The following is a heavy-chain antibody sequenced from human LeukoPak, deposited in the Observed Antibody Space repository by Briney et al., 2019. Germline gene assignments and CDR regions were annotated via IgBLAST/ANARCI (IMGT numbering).Heavy chain of an antibody. Sequence: PSENLSRNCSVAGFTISSYYWSWLRQPPGKGLEWMGFIYISGRANYEHSLKSRVTISVDTSKSQSSVKLSTVTSADTAVYYCASAGLGYFGTDKWDFDLWGQGTLVTVSS. D-gene: IGHD5-18*01. CDR1: GFTISSYY. V-gene: IGHV4-59*01. CDR3: ASAGLGYFGTDKWDFDL. CDR2: IYISGRA. J-gene: IGHJ2*01.